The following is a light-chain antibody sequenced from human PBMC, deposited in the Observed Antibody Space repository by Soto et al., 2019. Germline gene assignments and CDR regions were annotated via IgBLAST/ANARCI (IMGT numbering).Light chain of an antibody. J-gene: IGKJ1*01. CDR1: QSVSNN. V-gene: IGKV3-15*01. CDR3: QQHNNWPPWT. Sequence: ILMTQSPATLSVSPGERATLSCRASQSVSNNLAWYQQKPGQAPRLLIYDASTRATGITARFSGSGSGTEFTLTISGLQSEDYAVYYCQQHNNWPPWTFGQGTNVKIK. CDR2: DAS.